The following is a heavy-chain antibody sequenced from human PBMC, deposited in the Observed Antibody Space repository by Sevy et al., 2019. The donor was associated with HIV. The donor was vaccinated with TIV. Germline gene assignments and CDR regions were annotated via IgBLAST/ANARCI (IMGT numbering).Heavy chain of an antibody. Sequence: GGSLRLSCAASGFTFSSYAMHWVRQAPGKGLEWVAVISYDGSNKYYADSVKGRFTISRDNSKNTLYLQMNSLRAEDTAVYYCARDQDYDSSQGNYYLDYWGQGTLVTVSS. D-gene: IGHD3-22*01. CDR3: ARDQDYDSSQGNYYLDY. V-gene: IGHV3-30-3*01. CDR2: ISYDGSNK. CDR1: GFTFSSYA. J-gene: IGHJ4*02.